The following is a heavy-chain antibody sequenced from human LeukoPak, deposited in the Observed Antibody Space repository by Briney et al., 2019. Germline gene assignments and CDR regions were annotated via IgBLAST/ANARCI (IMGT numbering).Heavy chain of an antibody. CDR3: AKEFGGSWTHRVSYMDV. D-gene: IGHD6-13*01. CDR2: ISYDGSNK. CDR1: GFTFSSYG. V-gene: IGHV3-30*18. J-gene: IGHJ6*03. Sequence: PGGSLRLSCAASGFTFSSYGMHWVRQAPGKGLEWVAAISYDGSNKYYADSVKGRFTISRDNSKNTLYLQMNSLRAEDTAVYYCAKEFGGSWTHRVSYMDVWGKGTTVTVSS.